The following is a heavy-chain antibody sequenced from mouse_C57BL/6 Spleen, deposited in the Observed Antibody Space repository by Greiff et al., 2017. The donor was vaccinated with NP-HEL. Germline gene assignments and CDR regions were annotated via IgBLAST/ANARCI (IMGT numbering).Heavy chain of an antibody. J-gene: IGHJ2*01. CDR3: ARRGYSNYLDY. V-gene: IGHV1-42*01. CDR1: GYSFTGYY. Sequence: VQLKQSGPELVKPGASVKISCKASGYSFTGYYMNWVKQSPEKSLEWIGEINPSTGGTTYNQKFKAKATLTVDKSSSTAYMQLKSLTSEDSAVYYCARRGYSNYLDYWGQGTTLTVSS. D-gene: IGHD2-5*01. CDR2: INPSTGGT.